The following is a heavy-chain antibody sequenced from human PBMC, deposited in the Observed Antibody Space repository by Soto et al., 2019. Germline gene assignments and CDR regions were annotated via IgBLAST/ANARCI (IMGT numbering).Heavy chain of an antibody. CDR3: ARARRGAEAGPALPYMDV. CDR1: GGSFSGYY. D-gene: IGHD6-13*01. V-gene: IGHV4-34*01. J-gene: IGHJ6*02. Sequence: SETLSLTCAVYGGSFSGYYWSWIRQPPGKGLEWIGEINHSGSTNYNPSLKSRVTISVDTSKNQFSLKLSSVTAADTAVYYCARARRGAEAGPALPYMDVWGQGTTVTVSS. CDR2: INHSGST.